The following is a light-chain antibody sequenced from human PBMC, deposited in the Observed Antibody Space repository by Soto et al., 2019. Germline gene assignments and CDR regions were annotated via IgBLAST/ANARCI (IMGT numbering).Light chain of an antibody. CDR1: QSVSSSY. V-gene: IGKV3-20*01. Sequence: EIVLTQSPCTLSLSPGERATLSCRASQSVSSSYLAWYQQKPGQAPRLLIYGASSRATGIPDRFSGSGSGTDFTLTISRLEPEDYAVYYCQQYGSTFGQGTRLEIK. CDR3: QQYGST. J-gene: IGKJ5*01. CDR2: GAS.